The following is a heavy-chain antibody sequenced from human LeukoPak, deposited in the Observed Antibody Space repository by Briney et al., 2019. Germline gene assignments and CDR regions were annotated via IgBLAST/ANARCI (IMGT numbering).Heavy chain of an antibody. Sequence: PGGSLRLSCAASGFTVSSIHMVWVRQAPGKGLEGVSVTYTGGNSYYADSVKGRFIISRDISKNTLYLQMNSLRAEDSALYYCARGGRGSAAVVAPRSFDIWGQGTMVTVSS. CDR3: ARGGRGSAAVVAPRSFDI. CDR1: GFTVSSIH. CDR2: TYTGGNS. D-gene: IGHD3-22*01. V-gene: IGHV3-53*01. J-gene: IGHJ3*02.